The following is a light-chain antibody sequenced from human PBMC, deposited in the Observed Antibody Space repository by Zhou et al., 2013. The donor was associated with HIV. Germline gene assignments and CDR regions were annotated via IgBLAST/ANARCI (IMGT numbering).Light chain of an antibody. J-gene: IGKJ4*01. Sequence: EIVLTQSPATLSLSPGDRATLSCRASQSVNNYLAWYQQKDGQAPRLLIYQTSTRATGIPARFGGSGSGTDFTLTISSLEPEDFAVYYCQQRNTWPLTFGGGTKVEIK. CDR1: QSVNNY. CDR2: QTS. V-gene: IGKV3-11*01. CDR3: QQRNTWPLT.